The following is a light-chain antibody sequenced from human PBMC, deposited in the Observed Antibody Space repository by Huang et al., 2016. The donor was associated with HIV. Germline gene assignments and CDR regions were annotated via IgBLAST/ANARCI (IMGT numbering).Light chain of an antibody. CDR3: QQGYITPQT. CDR2: AAS. V-gene: IGKV1-39*01. J-gene: IGKJ2*01. Sequence: DIQMTQSPSYLSASVGDGVTITCRASQRISTFLNWYQQKPGKAPKLLIYAASILESWVPSRFSGGGSGTDCALTISSLQPEDFATYYCQQGYITPQTFGQGTNLDIK. CDR1: QRISTF.